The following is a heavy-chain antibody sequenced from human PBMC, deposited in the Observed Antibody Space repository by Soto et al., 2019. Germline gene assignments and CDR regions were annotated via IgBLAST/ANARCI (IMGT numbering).Heavy chain of an antibody. V-gene: IGHV3-21*06. J-gene: IGHJ6*02. D-gene: IGHD3-9*01. CDR1: GCIFSSHN. Sequence: PGGSLRLSCAASGCIFSSHNMNWVRQAPGKGLEWVSSITGSSSYIFYADSVKGRFTISRDNAKNTVYLQVNSLRAEDTGVYYCARLVASETGYGMDVWGQGTTVTVSS. CDR3: ARLVASETGYGMDV. CDR2: ITGSSSYI.